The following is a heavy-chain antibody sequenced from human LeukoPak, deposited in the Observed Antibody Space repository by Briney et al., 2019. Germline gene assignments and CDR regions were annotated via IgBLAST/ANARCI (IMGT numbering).Heavy chain of an antibody. CDR1: GFTFTTYG. Sequence: GGSLRLSCSASGFTFTTYGMNWVRQAPRKGLEWVSGIGGSGVRTYYADSVKGRFTISRDNSKNTLYLQMNSLRAEDTAVYYCAKDRGYYYGSGSYPDYWGQGTLVTVSS. V-gene: IGHV3-23*01. D-gene: IGHD3-10*01. CDR2: IGGSGVRT. J-gene: IGHJ4*02. CDR3: AKDRGYYYGSGSYPDY.